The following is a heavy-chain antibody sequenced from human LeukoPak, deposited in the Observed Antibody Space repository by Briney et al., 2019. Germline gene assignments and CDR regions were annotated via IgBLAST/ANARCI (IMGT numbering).Heavy chain of an antibody. CDR2: INHSGST. J-gene: IGHJ6*03. Sequence: RASETLSLTCAVSGASFSGYYWSWIRQPPGRGLEWIGEINHSGSTNYNPSLKSRVTISVDTSKNQFSLKLSSVTAADTAVYYCARGLTTMVRGVISNYYYYYMDVWGKGTTVTISS. CDR1: GASFSGYY. CDR3: ARGLTTMVRGVISNYYYYYMDV. V-gene: IGHV4-34*01. D-gene: IGHD3-10*01.